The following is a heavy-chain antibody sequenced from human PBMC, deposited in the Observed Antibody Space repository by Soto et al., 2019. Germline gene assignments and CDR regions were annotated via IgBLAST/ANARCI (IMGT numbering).Heavy chain of an antibody. CDR2: IVVGSGNT. J-gene: IGHJ4*02. CDR1: GFTFTSSA. V-gene: IGHV1-58*01. D-gene: IGHD1-26*01. CDR3: AALLPIVGATLPFDF. Sequence: SVKVSCKASGFTFTSSAVQWVRQARGQRLEWIGWIVVGSGNTNYAQKFQERVTITRDMSTSTAYMELSSLRSEDTAVYYCAALLPIVGATLPFDFWGQGTLVTVSS.